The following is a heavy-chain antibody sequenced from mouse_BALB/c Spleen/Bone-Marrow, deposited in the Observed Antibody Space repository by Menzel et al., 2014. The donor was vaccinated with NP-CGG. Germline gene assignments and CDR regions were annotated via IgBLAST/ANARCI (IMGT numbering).Heavy chain of an antibody. Sequence: EVQLVESGGGLVQPGGSLKLSCAASGFDFSRYWMSWVRQAPGKGLQWIGEINPDSSTINYTPSLKDKFIISRDNAQNTLYLQMSKVRSEDTGLYYCSRLGYYGGFAHWGQGTLVTVSA. V-gene: IGHV4-1*02. D-gene: IGHD2-3*01. CDR1: GFDFSRYW. J-gene: IGHJ3*01. CDR3: SRLGYYGGFAH. CDR2: INPDSSTI.